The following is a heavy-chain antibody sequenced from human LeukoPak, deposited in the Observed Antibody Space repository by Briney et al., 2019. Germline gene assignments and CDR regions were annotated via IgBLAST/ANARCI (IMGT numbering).Heavy chain of an antibody. CDR2: IYTGGTI. Sequence: PGGSLRLSCAASGFTVSSNYMIWLRQAPGKGLEWVSVIYTGGTINYADSVKGRFTISRDNSKNTLYLQMNSLRAEDTAVYYCAREIAAAGTAYYYYYYGMDVWGQGTTVTVSS. J-gene: IGHJ6*02. V-gene: IGHV3-53*01. CDR1: GFTVSSNY. CDR3: AREIAAAGTAYYYYYYGMDV. D-gene: IGHD6-13*01.